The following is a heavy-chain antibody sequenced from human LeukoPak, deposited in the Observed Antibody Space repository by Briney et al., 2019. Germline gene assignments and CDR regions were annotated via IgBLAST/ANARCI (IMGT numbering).Heavy chain of an antibody. CDR2: IIPILGIA. CDR1: GGTFSSYT. Sequence: SVKVSCKASGGTFSSYTISWVRQAPGQGLEWMGRIIPILGIANYAQKFQGRVTITADKSTSTAYMELSSLRSEDTAVYYCARKGCSSTSCYDYYYYYMDVWGKGTTVTVSS. V-gene: IGHV1-69*02. CDR3: ARKGCSSTSCYDYYYYYMDV. J-gene: IGHJ6*03. D-gene: IGHD2-2*01.